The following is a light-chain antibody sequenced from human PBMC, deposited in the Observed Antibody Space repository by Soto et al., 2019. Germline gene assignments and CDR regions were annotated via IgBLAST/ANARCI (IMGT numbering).Light chain of an antibody. CDR3: QQLNRYPYT. V-gene: IGKV1-9*01. J-gene: IGKJ2*01. CDR1: RDITDY. CDR2: AAS. Sequence: DIQLTQSPSFLSASVGDRVAITCRASRDITDYLAWYQQKPGKAPKLLIYAASTLQSGVPSRFSGSGSGAEFTLTVTSLQPEDFATYYCQQLNRYPYTFGQGTKLDVK.